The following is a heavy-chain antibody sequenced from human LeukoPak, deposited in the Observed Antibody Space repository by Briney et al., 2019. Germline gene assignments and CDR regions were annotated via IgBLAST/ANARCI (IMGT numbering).Heavy chain of an antibody. CDR3: ARDSFSGGSLDY. D-gene: IGHD2-15*01. V-gene: IGHV3-20*04. CDR1: GFTFDEYG. J-gene: IGHJ4*02. CDR2: INWDGGST. Sequence: PGGSLRLSCAASGFTFDEYGMSWVRQAPGKGLEWVSSINWDGGSTAYADSVQGRFTISRDNAKNSLHLQMKSLRAEDTALYYCARDSFSGGSLDYWGQGTLVTVSS.